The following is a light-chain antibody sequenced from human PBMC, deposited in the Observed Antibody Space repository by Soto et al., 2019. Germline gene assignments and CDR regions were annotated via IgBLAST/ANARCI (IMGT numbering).Light chain of an antibody. J-gene: IGKJ1*01. CDR1: QSVPSTY. CDR2: GTS. Sequence: EIVLTQSPATLPVSPGERATLSCRASQSVPSTYFAWYQQKSGQPPRLLISGTSNRATGIPDRFSGSGSGRDFTLTISRLEPEDFAVYYCQQYGSTPRTFGQGTKVDIK. V-gene: IGKV3-20*01. CDR3: QQYGSTPRT.